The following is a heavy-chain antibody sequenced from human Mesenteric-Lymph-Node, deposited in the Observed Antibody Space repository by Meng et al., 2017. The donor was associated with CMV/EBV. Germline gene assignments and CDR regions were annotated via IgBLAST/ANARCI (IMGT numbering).Heavy chain of an antibody. CDR1: GGSISSSSYY. J-gene: IGHJ4*02. D-gene: IGHD5-18*01. V-gene: IGHV4-39*01. CDR2: IYYSGSTY. CDR3: ARHSALLVTNFGY. Sequence: QLQLQESGPGLVKPSETLSLTCTVSGGSISSSSYYWGWIRQPPGKGLEWIGYIYYSGSTYYYNPSLKTRVTISVDTSKNQFSLKLSFVTAADTAVYYCARHSALLVTNFGYWGQGTLVTVSS.